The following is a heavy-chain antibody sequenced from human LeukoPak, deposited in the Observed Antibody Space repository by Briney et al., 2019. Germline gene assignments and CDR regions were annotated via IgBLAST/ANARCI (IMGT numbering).Heavy chain of an antibody. J-gene: IGHJ4*02. D-gene: IGHD2-21*02. CDR3: ARDGDSTAPDFDF. Sequence: GASVKVSCKASGFTFTAYYLYWVRQAPGQGLECVGCINLNNGATGYAQNFQGRVTMTRDPSISTAFMELSSLRSDDTAVYYCARDGDSTAPDFDFWGQGALVTVSS. CDR1: GFTFTAYY. CDR2: INLNNGAT. V-gene: IGHV1-2*02.